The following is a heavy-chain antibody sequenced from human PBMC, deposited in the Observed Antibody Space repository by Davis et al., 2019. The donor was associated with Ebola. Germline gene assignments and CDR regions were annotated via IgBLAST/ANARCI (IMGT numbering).Heavy chain of an antibody. J-gene: IGHJ6*03. D-gene: IGHD2-2*02. CDR1: GFTFTSYA. CDR3: AKDYCTSTSCYNYMDV. Sequence: PGGSLRLSCAASGFTFTSYAMSWVRQAPGKGLEWVSLISGSGTTYYADSVKGRFTISRDNSKNTLYLQMNSLRAEDTAVYYCAKDYCTSTSCYNYMDVWGKGTTVIVSS. CDR2: ISGSGTT. V-gene: IGHV3-23*01.